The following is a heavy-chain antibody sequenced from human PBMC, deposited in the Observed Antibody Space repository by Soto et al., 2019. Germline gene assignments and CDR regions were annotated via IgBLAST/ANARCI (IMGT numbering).Heavy chain of an antibody. CDR2: IDGSGDTI. CDR3: ARESESSPYFDS. J-gene: IGHJ4*02. V-gene: IGHV3-48*03. Sequence: GGSLRLSCAASGFTFSSYAMTWVRQAPGKGLEWVSYIDGSGDTIFYADSVKGRFTISRDNAKNSLHLQLNSLRVEDTAVYYCARESESSPYFDSWGKGTLVTVSS. D-gene: IGHD6-13*01. CDR1: GFTFSSYA.